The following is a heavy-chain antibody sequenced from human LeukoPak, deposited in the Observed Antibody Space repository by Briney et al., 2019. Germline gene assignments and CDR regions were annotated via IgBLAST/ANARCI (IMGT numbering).Heavy chain of an antibody. CDR3: ARDQYSSSWNLDY. V-gene: IGHV3-30-3*01. CDR1: GFTFSSYA. CDR2: ISYDGSNK. Sequence: PGGSLRLSCAASGFTFSSYAMHWVRQAPGKGLEWVAVISYDGSNKYYADSVKGRFTISRDNSKNTLYLQMNSLRAEDTAVYYCARDQYSSSWNLDYWGQGTLVTVSS. J-gene: IGHJ4*02. D-gene: IGHD6-13*01.